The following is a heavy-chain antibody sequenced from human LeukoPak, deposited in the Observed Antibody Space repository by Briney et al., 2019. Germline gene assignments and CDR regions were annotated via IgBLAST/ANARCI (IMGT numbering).Heavy chain of an antibody. CDR3: ARERQDTILHSGAFDI. Sequence: GRSLRLSCAASGFTFSTYFMHGVRQAPGKGLEWVADIASDGSHTFYVQSVKGRFTLSRDNSKNTLYLQMNSLRAEDTAVYFCARERQDTILHSGAFDIWGQGTMVTVSS. V-gene: IGHV3-30-3*01. D-gene: IGHD2-21*01. J-gene: IGHJ3*02. CDR1: GFTFSTYF. CDR2: IASDGSHT.